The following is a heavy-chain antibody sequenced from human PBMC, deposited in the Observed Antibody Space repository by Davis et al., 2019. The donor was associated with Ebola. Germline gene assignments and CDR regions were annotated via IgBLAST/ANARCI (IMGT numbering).Heavy chain of an antibody. CDR3: ARDWQDSGYDY. D-gene: IGHD5-12*01. J-gene: IGHJ4*02. Sequence: GESLKISCAASGFTFSSYAMSWVRQAPGKGLEWVSAISGSGGSTYYADSVKGRFTISRDNSKNTLYLQMNSLRAEDTAVYYCARDWQDSGYDYWGQGTLVTVSS. V-gene: IGHV3-23*01. CDR2: ISGSGGST. CDR1: GFTFSSYA.